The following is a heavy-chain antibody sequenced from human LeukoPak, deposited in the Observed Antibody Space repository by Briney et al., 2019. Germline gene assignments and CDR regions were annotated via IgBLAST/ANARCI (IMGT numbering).Heavy chain of an antibody. CDR2: INHSGRT. J-gene: IGHJ4*02. D-gene: IGHD4-23*01. CDR1: GGSFGGYY. Sequence: SETLSLTCAVFGGSFGGYYWSWIRQPPGKGLEWIGEINHSGRTKYNPSLKSRVSISVDTSKNQFSLRVSSVTATDTAVYYCARGRGGTAVGHYFDYWGRGTLVTVSP. V-gene: IGHV4-34*01. CDR3: ARGRGGTAVGHYFDY.